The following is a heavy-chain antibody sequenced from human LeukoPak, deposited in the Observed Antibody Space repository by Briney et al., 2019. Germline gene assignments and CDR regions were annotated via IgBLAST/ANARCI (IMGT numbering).Heavy chain of an antibody. CDR3: ARVSSNSRGDYFDY. Sequence: GASVKVSCKASGGSFSSYAISWVRQAPGQGLERMGRIIPILGIANYAQKFQGSVTITADKSTSTAYMELSSLRSEDTAVYYCARVSSNSRGDYFDYWGQGTLVTVSS. CDR2: IIPILGIA. J-gene: IGHJ4*02. CDR1: GGSFSSYA. V-gene: IGHV1-69*04. D-gene: IGHD4-23*01.